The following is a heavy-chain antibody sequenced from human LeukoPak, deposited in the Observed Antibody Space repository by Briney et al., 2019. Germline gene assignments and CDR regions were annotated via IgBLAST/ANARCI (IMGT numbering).Heavy chain of an antibody. Sequence: SVTVSSEASGCTFSIPAISWVRQAPGLGLEWMGRIVPSFGTTNYAQNFQGRVTIAADKSTSTAYMELSSLKSEDTAIYFCASPTSYLAGTVLHLAFWGQGSLLTVSS. V-gene: IGHV1-69*06. J-gene: IGHJ1*01. CDR2: IVPSFGTT. D-gene: IGHD6-19*01. CDR1: GCTFSIPA. CDR3: ASPTSYLAGTVLHLAF.